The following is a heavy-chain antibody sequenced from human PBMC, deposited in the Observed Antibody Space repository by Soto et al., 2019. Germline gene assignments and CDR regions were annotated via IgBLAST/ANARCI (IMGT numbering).Heavy chain of an antibody. Sequence: GGSLRHPWAASGFTVRNNDMQWARQATGKGLERVAGISYDGSNKYYAETVKGRFTISRDNSKNTLYLQMNSLRAEDTAVYYCATHSSSSWTLYYYYYYGMDVWGQGTTVTVSS. CDR1: GFTVRNND. CDR3: ATHSSSSWTLYYYYYYGMDV. CDR2: ISYDGSNK. J-gene: IGHJ6*02. D-gene: IGHD6-13*01. V-gene: IGHV3-30*02.